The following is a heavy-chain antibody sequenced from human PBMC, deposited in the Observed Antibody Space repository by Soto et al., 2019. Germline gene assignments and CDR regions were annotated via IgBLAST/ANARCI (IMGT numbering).Heavy chain of an antibody. D-gene: IGHD3-22*01. CDR1: GFIFSTHS. CDR3: ARYLYSSGRPSFDY. V-gene: IGHV3-48*01. Sequence: GGSLRLSCAASGFIFSTHSMTWVRQAPGKGLEWVSFIGLSSSPIYYADSVNGRFTISRDDAKNLLYLQLNSLRAADTAMYYCARYLYSSGRPSFDYWGQGALVTVSS. J-gene: IGHJ4*02. CDR2: IGLSSSPI.